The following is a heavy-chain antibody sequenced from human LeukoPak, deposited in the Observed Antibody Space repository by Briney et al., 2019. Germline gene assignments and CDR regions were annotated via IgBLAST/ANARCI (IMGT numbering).Heavy chain of an antibody. Sequence: GGSLRLSCAASGFTFSSYEMNWVRQAPGKGLEWVSYISSSGSTIYYADSVKGRFTISRDNSKNTLYLQMNSLRAEDTAVYYCAKDKVDVLLWFGELSSAHDAFDIWGQGTMVTVSS. CDR3: AKDKVDVLLWFGELSSAHDAFDI. D-gene: IGHD3-10*01. J-gene: IGHJ3*02. CDR1: GFTFSSYE. CDR2: ISSSGSTI. V-gene: IGHV3-48*03.